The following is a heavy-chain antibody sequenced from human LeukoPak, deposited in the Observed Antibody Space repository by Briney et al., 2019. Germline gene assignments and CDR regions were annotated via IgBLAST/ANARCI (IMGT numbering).Heavy chain of an antibody. CDR2: ISAYNGNT. CDR1: GYTFTSYG. D-gene: IGHD3-10*01. V-gene: IGHV1-18*01. CDR3: ARDLGVNYYYYMDV. Sequence: GASVKVSCKASGYTFTSYGISWVRQAPGQGLEWMRWISAYNGNTNYAQKLQGRVTMTTDTSTSTAYMELRSLRSDDTAVYYCARDLGVNYYYYMDVWGKGTTVTVSS. J-gene: IGHJ6*03.